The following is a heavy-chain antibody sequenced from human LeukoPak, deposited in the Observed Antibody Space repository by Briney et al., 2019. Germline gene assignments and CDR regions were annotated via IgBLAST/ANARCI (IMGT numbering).Heavy chain of an antibody. D-gene: IGHD3-22*01. CDR1: GYTFTGYY. CDR2: INPNNGGT. Sequence: ASVKVSCKASGYTFTGYYMHWVRQAPGQGLEWMGWINPNNGGTNYAQKFQGRVTMTRDTSISTAYMELSRLRSDDTAVYYCARSWTPYYYDSSGYYREYFQHWGQGTLVTVSS. J-gene: IGHJ1*01. CDR3: ARSWTPYYYDSSGYYREYFQH. V-gene: IGHV1-2*02.